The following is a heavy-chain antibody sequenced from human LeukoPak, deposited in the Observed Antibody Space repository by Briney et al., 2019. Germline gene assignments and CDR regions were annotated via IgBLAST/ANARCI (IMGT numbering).Heavy chain of an antibody. CDR3: ARLYVDTAMVPNLNYYYGMDV. CDR2: IYYSGST. CDR1: GGSISSYY. V-gene: IGHV4-59*08. D-gene: IGHD5-18*01. J-gene: IGHJ6*02. Sequence: SETLSLTCTVSGGSISSYYWSWIRQPPGKGLEWIGYIYYSGSTNYNPSLKSRVTISVDTSKNQFSLKLSSVTAADTAVYYCARLYVDTAMVPNLNYYYGMDVWGQGTTVTVSS.